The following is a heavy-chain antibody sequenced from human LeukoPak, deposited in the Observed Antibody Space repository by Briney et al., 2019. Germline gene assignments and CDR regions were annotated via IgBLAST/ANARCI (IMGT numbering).Heavy chain of an antibody. CDR1: GYTFTSYD. D-gene: IGHD3-10*01. J-gene: IGHJ4*02. CDR3: ARDPPRATMVRGAGGDY. Sequence: ASVKVSCKASGYTFTSYDINWVRQATGQGLEWMGWMNPNSGNTGYTQKFQGRVTMTRNTSISTAYMELSSLRSEDTAVYYCARDPPRATMVRGAGGDYWGQGTLVTVSS. V-gene: IGHV1-8*01. CDR2: MNPNSGNT.